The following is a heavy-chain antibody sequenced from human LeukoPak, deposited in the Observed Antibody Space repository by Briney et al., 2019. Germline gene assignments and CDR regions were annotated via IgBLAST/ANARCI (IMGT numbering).Heavy chain of an antibody. CDR1: GGSFSGYY. J-gene: IGHJ4*02. V-gene: IGHV4-34*01. Sequence: SETLSLTCAVYGGSFSGYYWSWIRQPPGKGLEWIGEINHSGSTNYNPSLKSRVTISVDTSKNQFSLKLSSVTAADTAVYYCVRVGRGYSRAPFDYWGQGTLVTVSS. CDR2: INHSGST. D-gene: IGHD5-18*01. CDR3: VRVGRGYSRAPFDY.